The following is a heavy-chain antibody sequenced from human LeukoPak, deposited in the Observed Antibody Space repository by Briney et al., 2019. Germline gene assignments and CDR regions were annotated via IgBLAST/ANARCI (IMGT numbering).Heavy chain of an antibody. CDR1: GFSFSTYT. V-gene: IGHV3-21*01. Sequence: GSLRLSCAASGFSFSTYTMNWVRQAPGKGLEWVSSISGSGSYIYYADSVKGRLTISRDNARNSLFLQMNSLRAEDTAIYYCASHFWNYYRIDYWGQGILVTVSS. D-gene: IGHD3-3*02. CDR3: ASHFWNYYRIDY. CDR2: ISGSGSYI. J-gene: IGHJ4*02.